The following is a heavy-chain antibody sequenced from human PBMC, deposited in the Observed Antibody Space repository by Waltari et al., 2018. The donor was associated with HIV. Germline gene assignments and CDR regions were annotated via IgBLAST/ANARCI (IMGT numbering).Heavy chain of an antibody. V-gene: IGHV4-61*02. D-gene: IGHD3-3*01. Sequence: QVQLQESGPGLVKPSQTLSLTCTVSGGSISSGSYYWSWIRQPAGKGLELIGRIYTSGSTNANPSLEGRVTISVDTSRNQFSLKLRSVTAADTAVYYCARAYYDFWSGTGSSGNWFDPWGQGTLVTVSS. J-gene: IGHJ5*02. CDR3: ARAYYDFWSGTGSSGNWFDP. CDR1: GGSISSGSYY. CDR2: IYTSGST.